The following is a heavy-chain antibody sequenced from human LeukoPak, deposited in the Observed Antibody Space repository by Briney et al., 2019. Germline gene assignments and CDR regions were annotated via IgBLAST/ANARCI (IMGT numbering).Heavy chain of an antibody. CDR1: GGSYSGYY. Sequence: SETLSLTCVVDGGSYSGYYWSWIRQPPGKGLEWIGEINHSGSTNYNPSLKSRVTISVDTSKNQFSLKLSSVTAADTAVYYCARWEGGSYSDFDYWGQGTLVTVSS. D-gene: IGHD1-26*01. V-gene: IGHV4-34*01. CDR3: ARWEGGSYSDFDY. J-gene: IGHJ4*02. CDR2: INHSGST.